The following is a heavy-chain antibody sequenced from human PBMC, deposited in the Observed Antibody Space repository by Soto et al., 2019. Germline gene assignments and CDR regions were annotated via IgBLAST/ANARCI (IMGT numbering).Heavy chain of an antibody. CDR1: GFTFSNYW. J-gene: IGHJ4*02. D-gene: IGHD2-2*02. CDR3: ARDRGPNTPDY. CDR2: MNQDGSQI. V-gene: IGHV3-7*01. Sequence: EVQVVESGGGLVQPGGSLRLSCAVSGFTFSNYWMTWVRQAPGKGLEWVAYMNQDGSQIYYVDSLRGRFTISRDNAKNSLYLQMNSLRVDDTAVYYCARDRGPNTPDYCGQGTLVTVSS.